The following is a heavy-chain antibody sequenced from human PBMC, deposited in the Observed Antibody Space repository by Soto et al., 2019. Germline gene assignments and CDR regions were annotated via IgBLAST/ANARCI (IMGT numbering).Heavy chain of an antibody. CDR1: GFTFSSYA. D-gene: IGHD3-16*02. CDR2: ISYDGNSK. CDR3: AKDPVADYVWGSYRPSTYFDF. J-gene: IGHJ4*02. Sequence: PGGFLRLSCAASGFTFSSYAIHWVRQAPGKGLEWVAVISYDGNSKYYADSVKGRFTISRDNSKNTLYLQMNSLRPEDTAVYYCAKDPVADYVWGSYRPSTYFDFWGQGTLVTVSS. V-gene: IGHV3-30*04.